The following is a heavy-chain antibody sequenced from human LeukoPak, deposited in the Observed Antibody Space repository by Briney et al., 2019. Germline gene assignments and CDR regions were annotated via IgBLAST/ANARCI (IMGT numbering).Heavy chain of an antibody. CDR1: GYFIGRGQY. J-gene: IGHJ4*02. CDR3: VGAHGSGISRDY. V-gene: IGHV4-38-2*01. CDR2: IYHSGTS. Sequence: KASETLSLTCAVSGYFIGRGQYWGWIRQPPGKGLEWIGNIYHSGTSYYNPSLKSRMHLSIDTSKNQFSLNLTSVTATDTAVYYWVGAHGSGISRDYWGQGLLVTVSS. D-gene: IGHD3-10*01.